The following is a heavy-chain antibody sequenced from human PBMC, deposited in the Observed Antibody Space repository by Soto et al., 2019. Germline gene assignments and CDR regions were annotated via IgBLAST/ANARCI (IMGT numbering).Heavy chain of an antibody. V-gene: IGHV3-74*01. Sequence: EVQLVESGGGLVQPGGSLRLSCAASGFTFSYYWMHWVRQAPGQGLVWVSRIHSDGSSTTYADSVKGRFTISRDNVKNTLYLQTKSMIAEDTAVYYSARGDNGAFDMWGQGTMVSVSS. CDR1: GFTFSYYW. CDR2: IHSDGSST. CDR3: ARGDNGAFDM. D-gene: IGHD2-21*02. J-gene: IGHJ3*02.